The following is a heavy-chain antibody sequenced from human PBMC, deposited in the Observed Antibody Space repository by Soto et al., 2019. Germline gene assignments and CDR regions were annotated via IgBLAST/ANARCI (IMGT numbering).Heavy chain of an antibody. CDR1: GYTFTSYG. D-gene: IGHD3-22*01. CDR3: ARLHYYDSSGYYPFRALDD. V-gene: IGHV1-18*01. J-gene: IGHJ4*02. CDR2: ISAYNGNT. Sequence: ASVKVSCKASGYTFTSYGISWVRQAPGQGLEWMGWISAYNGNTNYAQKLQGRVTMTTDTSTSTAYMELRSLRSDDTAVYYCARLHYYDSSGYYPFRALDDWGQGTLVTVSS.